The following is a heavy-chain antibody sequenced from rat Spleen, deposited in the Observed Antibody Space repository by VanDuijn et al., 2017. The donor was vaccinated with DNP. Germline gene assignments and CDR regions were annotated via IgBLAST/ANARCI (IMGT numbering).Heavy chain of an antibody. J-gene: IGHJ2*01. CDR1: GFTFSDYN. CDR3: ARLDYGFDY. V-gene: IGHV5-7*01. CDR2: IISTGGST. D-gene: IGHD1-11*01. Sequence: EVQLVESGGGLVQPGRSLKLSCAASGFTFSDYNMAWVRQTPEKGLEWVASIISTGGSTYYPDFVKGRFTISRDNAKNTLYLQMNSLRSEDTATYYCARLDYGFDYWGQGVMVTVSS.